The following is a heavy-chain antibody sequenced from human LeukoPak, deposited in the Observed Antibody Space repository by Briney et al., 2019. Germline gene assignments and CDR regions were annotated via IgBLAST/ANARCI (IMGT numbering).Heavy chain of an antibody. J-gene: IGHJ4*02. CDR2: ISWNSGSI. Sequence: GGSLRLSCAASGFTFDDYAMHWVRQAPGKGLEWVSGISWNSGSIGYADSVKGRFTISRDNAKNSLYLQMNSLRAEDTALYYCAKDSVSYYDSGGYSDYWGQGTLVTVSS. V-gene: IGHV3-9*01. D-gene: IGHD3-22*01. CDR1: GFTFDDYA. CDR3: AKDSVSYYDSGGYSDY.